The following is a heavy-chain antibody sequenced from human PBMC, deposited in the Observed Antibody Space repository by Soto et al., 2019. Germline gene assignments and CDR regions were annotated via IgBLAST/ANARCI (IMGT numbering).Heavy chain of an antibody. CDR2: INGGGGST. J-gene: IGHJ5*02. V-gene: IGHV3-23*01. Sequence: PGGSLRLSCAASGFIFSSYAMSWVRQAPGKGLEWVSTINGGGGSTYYADSVKGRFTISRDNSKNTLYLQMNSPRAEDTAVYYCAKDPAESGTTFDPWGQGTLVTVSS. D-gene: IGHD1-7*01. CDR1: GFIFSSYA. CDR3: AKDPAESGTTFDP.